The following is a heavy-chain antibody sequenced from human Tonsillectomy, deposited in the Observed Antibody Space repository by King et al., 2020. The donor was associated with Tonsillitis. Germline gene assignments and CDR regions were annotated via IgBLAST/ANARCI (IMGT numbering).Heavy chain of an antibody. CDR1: GGSISSGGYS. V-gene: IGHV4-30-2*01. CDR2: IYHSGST. J-gene: IGHJ4*02. D-gene: IGHD3-9*01. Sequence: QLQESGSGLVKPSQTLSLTCAVSGGSISSGGYSWSWIRQPPGKGLEWIGYIYHSGSTYYNPSLKSRVTISVDRSKNQFSLKLSSVTAADTAVYYCARVPGGLTDDYYLDYWGQGTLVTVSS. CDR3: ARVPGGLTDDYYLDY.